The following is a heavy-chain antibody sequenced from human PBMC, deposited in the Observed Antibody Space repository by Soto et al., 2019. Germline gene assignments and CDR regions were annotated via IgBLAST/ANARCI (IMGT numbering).Heavy chain of an antibody. J-gene: IGHJ4*02. Sequence: QVQLVESGGGLVKSGGSLRLSCAASGFTFRDYYMSWIRQAPGKGLDWISYISSIGSTIYYADSVKGRFTISRDNAKNSLNLQMISLRAEDTAVYYCARGGYSYGSPAYWGQGTLVTVSS. D-gene: IGHD5-18*01. CDR3: ARGGYSYGSPAY. CDR1: GFTFRDYY. CDR2: ISSIGSTI. V-gene: IGHV3-11*01.